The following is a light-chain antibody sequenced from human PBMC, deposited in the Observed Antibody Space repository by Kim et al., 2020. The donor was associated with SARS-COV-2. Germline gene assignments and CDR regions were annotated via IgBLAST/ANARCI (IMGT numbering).Light chain of an antibody. Sequence: PGERATLSCRSSQIFINNNLAWYQHKPGQPPRLLIDGASSRATGIPDRFSGSGSGTDFTLTISSLEPEDFAVYYCQQYGISPTFGGGTKVDIK. V-gene: IGKV3-20*01. CDR2: GAS. CDR3: QQYGISPT. J-gene: IGKJ4*01. CDR1: QIFINNN.